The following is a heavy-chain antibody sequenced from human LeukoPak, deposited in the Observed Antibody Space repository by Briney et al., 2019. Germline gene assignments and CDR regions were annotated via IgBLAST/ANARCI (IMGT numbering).Heavy chain of an antibody. V-gene: IGHV1-18*01. Sequence: GASVKVSCKASGYTFTRYGMSWVRQAPGQGLEWMGWISGSNGNTNYAQKLQGRVTMTTDTSTGTAYMELRSLRSDDTAVYYCARVGGYYPSHWYFDLWGRGTLVTVSS. CDR1: GYTFTRYG. D-gene: IGHD3-22*01. CDR3: ARVGGYYPSHWYFDL. J-gene: IGHJ2*01. CDR2: ISGSNGNT.